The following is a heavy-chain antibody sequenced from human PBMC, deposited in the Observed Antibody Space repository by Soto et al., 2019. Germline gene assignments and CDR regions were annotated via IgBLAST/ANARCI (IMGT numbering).Heavy chain of an antibody. D-gene: IGHD3-10*01. J-gene: IGHJ4*02. Sequence: ETLSLTCAVYGGSFSGYYWSWIRQPPGKGLEWIGEINHSGTSHYNPSLESRVITSVVTSKNQFSLKLSSVTAADTAVYYCARGGLVYVSGSYFWSIDFWGQGTQVTVAS. CDR3: ARGGLVYVSGSYFWSIDF. V-gene: IGHV4-34*01. CDR1: GGSFSGYY. CDR2: INHSGTS.